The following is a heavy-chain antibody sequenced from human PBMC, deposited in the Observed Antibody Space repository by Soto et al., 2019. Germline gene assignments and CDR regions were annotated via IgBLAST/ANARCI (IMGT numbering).Heavy chain of an antibody. Sequence: PSETLSLTCAVYGGSFSGYYWSWIRQPPGKGLEWIGEINHSGSTNYNPSLKSRVTISVDTSKNQFSLKLSSVTAADTAVYYCARGRQYYDISKGFFDYWGQGTLVTVSS. CDR2: INHSGST. V-gene: IGHV4-34*01. CDR1: GGSFSGYY. CDR3: ARGRQYYDISKGFFDY. J-gene: IGHJ4*02. D-gene: IGHD3-9*01.